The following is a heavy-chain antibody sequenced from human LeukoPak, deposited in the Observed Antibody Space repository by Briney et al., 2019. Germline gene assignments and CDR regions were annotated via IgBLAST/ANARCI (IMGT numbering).Heavy chain of an antibody. CDR2: ISGSGGNT. D-gene: IGHD3-10*01. V-gene: IGHV3-23*01. Sequence: GGSLRLSCAASGFTFSTYALSWVRQAPGKGLEWVSAISGSGGNTYYADSVKGRFTISRDNSKNTLYLQMNSLRAEDTAVYYCAKDAVWFGEFPLDYWGQGTLVTVSS. CDR3: AKDAVWFGEFPLDY. CDR1: GFTFSTYA. J-gene: IGHJ4*02.